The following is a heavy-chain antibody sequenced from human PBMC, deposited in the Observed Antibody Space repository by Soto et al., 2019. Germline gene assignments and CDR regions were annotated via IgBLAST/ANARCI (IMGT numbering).Heavy chain of an antibody. J-gene: IGHJ4*02. D-gene: IGHD6-25*01. Sequence: GGSLRLSCAASGFTFSSYGMHWVRQAPGKGLEWVAVISYDGSNKYYADSVKGRFTISRDNSKNTLYLQMNSLRAEDTAVYYCAKDRYSSGSVDYWGQGTLVTVSS. CDR3: AKDRYSSGSVDY. CDR1: GFTFSSYG. V-gene: IGHV3-30*18. CDR2: ISYDGSNK.